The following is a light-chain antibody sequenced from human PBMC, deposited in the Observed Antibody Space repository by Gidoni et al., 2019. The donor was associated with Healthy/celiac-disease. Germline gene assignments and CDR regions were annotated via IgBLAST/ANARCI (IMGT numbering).Light chain of an antibody. J-gene: IGKJ4*01. V-gene: IGKV1D-13*01. Sequence: AIQLTPSPSSLSASVGDRVTITCRASQGISSALAWYQQKPGKAPKLLIYDASSLESGVPSRFSGSGSGTDFTLTISSLQPEDFATYYCQQFNNYPHLRTFGGGTKVEIK. CDR1: QGISSA. CDR3: QQFNNYPHLRT. CDR2: DAS.